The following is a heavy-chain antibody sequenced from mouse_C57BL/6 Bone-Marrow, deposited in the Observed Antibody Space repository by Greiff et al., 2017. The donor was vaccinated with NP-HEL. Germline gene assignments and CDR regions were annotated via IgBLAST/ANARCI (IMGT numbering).Heavy chain of an antibody. CDR1: GFNIKDDY. J-gene: IGHJ4*01. CDR2: IDPENGDT. Sequence: EVQLQQSGAELVRPGASVKLSCTVSGFNIKDDYMHWVKQRPEQGLEWLGWIDPENGDTEYASKFQGKATITAAKSSNTAYLQLSSLTSEDTAVYYCTTGGSSPYAMDYWGQGTSVTVSS. V-gene: IGHV14-4*01. D-gene: IGHD1-1*01. CDR3: TTGGSSPYAMDY.